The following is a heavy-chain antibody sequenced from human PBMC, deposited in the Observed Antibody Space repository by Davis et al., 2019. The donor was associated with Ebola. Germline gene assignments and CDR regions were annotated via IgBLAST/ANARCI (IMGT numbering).Heavy chain of an antibody. CDR3: ARGWLRGGMGV. D-gene: IGHD5-18*01. J-gene: IGHJ6*02. CDR2: TYYTSRWYN. V-gene: IGHV6-1*01. Sequence: HSQTLSLTCAISGDRVSSNSWNWIRQSPSRGLEWLGRTYYTSRWYNDYAVSVRSRIIINPDTSKNQFSLQLKSVTPEDTAVYYCARGWLRGGMGVWGQGTTVTVSS. CDR1: GDRVSSNS.